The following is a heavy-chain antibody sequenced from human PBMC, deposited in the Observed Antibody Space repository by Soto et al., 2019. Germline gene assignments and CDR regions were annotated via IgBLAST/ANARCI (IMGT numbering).Heavy chain of an antibody. J-gene: IGHJ4*02. D-gene: IGHD5-12*01. CDR2: INPNSGGT. Sequence: ASVKVSCKASGYTFTGYYMHWVRQAPGQGLEWMGWINPNSGGTNYAQKFQGWVTMTRDTSISTAYMELSRLRSDDTAVYYCARGRIGATIFPWAPDYWGQGTRVTVSS. CDR3: ARGRIGATIFPWAPDY. CDR1: GYTFTGYY. V-gene: IGHV1-2*04.